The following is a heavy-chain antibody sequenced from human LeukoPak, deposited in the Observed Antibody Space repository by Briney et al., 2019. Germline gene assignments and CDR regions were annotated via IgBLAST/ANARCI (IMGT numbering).Heavy chain of an antibody. CDR3: ARGTPSSGWSANWFDP. V-gene: IGHV1-2*02. Sequence: ASVKVSCKASGYTFTSYDINWVRQAPGQGLEWMGWINPNSGGTNYAQKFQGRVTMTRDTSISTAYMELSRLRSDDTAVYYCARGTPSSGWSANWFDPWGQGTLVTVSS. CDR2: INPNSGGT. J-gene: IGHJ5*02. D-gene: IGHD6-19*01. CDR1: GYTFTSYD.